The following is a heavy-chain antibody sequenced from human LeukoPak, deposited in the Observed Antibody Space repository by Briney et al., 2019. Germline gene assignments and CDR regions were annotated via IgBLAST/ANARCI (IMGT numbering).Heavy chain of an antibody. D-gene: IGHD5-18*01. V-gene: IGHV4-34*01. CDR2: INHSGST. J-gene: IGHJ5*02. Sequence: PSETLSLTCAVYGGSFSGYYWSWIRQPPGKGLEWIGEINHSGSTNYNPSLKSRVTISVDTSKNQFSLKLSSVTAADTAVYYCASTSAWIQLWYPIGWFDPWGQGTLVTVSS. CDR3: ASTSAWIQLWYPIGWFDP. CDR1: GGSFSGYY.